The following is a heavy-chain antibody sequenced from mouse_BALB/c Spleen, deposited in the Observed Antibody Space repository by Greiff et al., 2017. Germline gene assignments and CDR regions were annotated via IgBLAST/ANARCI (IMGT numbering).Heavy chain of an antibody. Sequence: EVQRVESGGGLVKPGGSLKLSCAASGFTFSDYYMYWVRQTPEKRLEWVATISDGGSYTYYPDSVKGRFSISRDNAKNNLYLQMSSLKSEDTAMYYCARAGPHYYAMDYWGQGTSVTVSS. V-gene: IGHV5-4*02. J-gene: IGHJ4*01. CDR2: ISDGGSYT. CDR1: GFTFSDYY. CDR3: ARAGPHYYAMDY.